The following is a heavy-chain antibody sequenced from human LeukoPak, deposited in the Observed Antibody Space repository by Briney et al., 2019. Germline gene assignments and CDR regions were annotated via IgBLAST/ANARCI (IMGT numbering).Heavy chain of an antibody. J-gene: IGHJ2*01. CDR2: IYTSGST. Sequence: PSETLSLTCTVSGGSISSGSYYWSWIRQPAGKGLEWIGRIYTSGSTNYNPSLKSRVTISVDTSKNQFSLKLSSVTAADTAVYYCARVSVGAAADLWGRGTLVTVSS. CDR3: ARVSVGAAADL. CDR1: GGSISSGSYY. D-gene: IGHD6-13*01. V-gene: IGHV4-61*02.